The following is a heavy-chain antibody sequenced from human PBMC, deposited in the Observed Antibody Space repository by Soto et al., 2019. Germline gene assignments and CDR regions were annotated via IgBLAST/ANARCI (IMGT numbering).Heavy chain of an antibody. Sequence: SETLSLTCSVSAGSLSNYYWTWIRQSPGKGLEWIGEIYHTGSTKYNPSLKSRVAISVDMSKNQFPLALNSVTPADTAVYYCARGGRGSGLYFLYYFDLWGQGTLVTVSS. CDR3: ARGGRGSGLYFLYYFDL. CDR1: AGSLSNYY. V-gene: IGHV4-59*01. CDR2: IYHTGST. D-gene: IGHD6-19*01. J-gene: IGHJ4*02.